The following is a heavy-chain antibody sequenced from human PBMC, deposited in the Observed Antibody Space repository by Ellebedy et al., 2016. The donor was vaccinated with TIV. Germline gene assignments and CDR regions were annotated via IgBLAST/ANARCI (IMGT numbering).Heavy chain of an antibody. V-gene: IGHV3-7*03. CDR1: GFIFRNHW. J-gene: IGHJ4*02. Sequence: GESLKISCLASGFIFRNHWMTWVRQAPGKGLEWVAHIKGDGSEKYYVDSVKGRFTISRDNAENSLFLQMNSLSVDDAAVYYCARGHYGRDYWGQGTLVTVSS. D-gene: IGHD3-10*01. CDR2: IKGDGSEK. CDR3: ARGHYGRDY.